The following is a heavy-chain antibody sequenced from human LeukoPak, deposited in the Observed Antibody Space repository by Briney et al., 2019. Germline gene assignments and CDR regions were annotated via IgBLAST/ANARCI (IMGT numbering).Heavy chain of an antibody. CDR1: GFTFGDYA. D-gene: IGHD3-22*01. CDR2: IRSKAYGGTT. V-gene: IGHV3-49*04. J-gene: IGHJ4*02. CDR3: TRDPLYYYDSSGDY. Sequence: GGSLRLSCTASGFTFGDYAMSWVRQAPGKGLEWVGFIRSKAYGGTTEYAASVKGRSTISRDDSKSIAYLQMNSLKTEDTAVYYCTRDPLYYYDSSGDYWGQGTLVTVSS.